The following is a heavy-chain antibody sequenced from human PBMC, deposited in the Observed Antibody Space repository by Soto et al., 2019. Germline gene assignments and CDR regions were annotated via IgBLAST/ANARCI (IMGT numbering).Heavy chain of an antibody. CDR3: ARDIPSGDGSGWLFGPGMDV. CDR1: GFTFSSYA. Sequence: PGGSLRLSCAASGFTFSSYAMHWVRQAPGKGLEWVAVISYDGSNKYYADSVKGRFTISRDNSKNTLYLQMNSLRAEDTAVYYCARDIPSGDGSGWLFGPGMDVWGQGTTVTVSS. J-gene: IGHJ6*02. CDR2: ISYDGSNK. V-gene: IGHV3-30-3*01. D-gene: IGHD6-19*01.